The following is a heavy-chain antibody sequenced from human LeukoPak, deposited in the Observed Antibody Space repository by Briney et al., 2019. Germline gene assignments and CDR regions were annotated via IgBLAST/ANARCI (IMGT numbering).Heavy chain of an antibody. D-gene: IGHD3-9*01. CDR1: GGSISSYY. CDR2: IYHSGST. V-gene: IGHV4-38-2*02. Sequence: PSETLSLTCTVSGGSISSYYWGWIRQPPGKGLEWIGSIYHSGSTYYNPSLKSRVTISVDTSKNQFSLKLSSVTAADTAVYYCARVNDILTGYYYYFDYWGQGTLVTVSS. CDR3: ARVNDILTGYYYYFDY. J-gene: IGHJ4*02.